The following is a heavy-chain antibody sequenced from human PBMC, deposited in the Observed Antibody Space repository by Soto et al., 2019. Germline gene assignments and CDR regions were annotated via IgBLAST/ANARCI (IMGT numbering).Heavy chain of an antibody. Sequence: SETLSLTCSLSEGSVSGSYWSWIRQSPGKGLEWIGHIYSSGTTKYNPSLRSRVTISLGTSKKYFSLKMILVTAADTAVYYCAREGQDYFFDIWGQGTPVTVSS. CDR3: AREGQDYFFDI. CDR2: IYSSGTT. D-gene: IGHD2-21*01. V-gene: IGHV4-59*02. J-gene: IGHJ4*02. CDR1: EGSVSGSY.